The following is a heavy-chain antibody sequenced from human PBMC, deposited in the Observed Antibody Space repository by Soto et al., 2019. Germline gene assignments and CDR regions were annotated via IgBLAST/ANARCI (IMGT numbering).Heavy chain of an antibody. V-gene: IGHV3-23*01. D-gene: IGHD7-27*01. CDR1: GSPFATMP. CDR2: IGGGGDAT. Sequence: EVQLLESGGGLVQPGGPLGFSFEALGSPFATMPFSWFRRLLGKGWDWAPVIGGGGDATYYPDSVKGRFTPSRDNSKNTVYLQMNSLRAEDTAVYYCAKKSLGSITLPALYYFDYWGQGTLVTVSS. CDR3: AKKSLGSITLPALYYFDY. J-gene: IGHJ4*02.